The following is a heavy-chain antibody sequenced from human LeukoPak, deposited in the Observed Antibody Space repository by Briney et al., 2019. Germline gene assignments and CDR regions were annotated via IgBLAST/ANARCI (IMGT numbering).Heavy chain of an antibody. CDR1: GFTFSAYS. D-gene: IGHD6-19*01. J-gene: IGHJ3*01. Sequence: GGSLRLSCAASGFTFSAYSMNWVRQAPGEGLEWVSSIGAAGSHIFYADSMKGRFTISRDNAKSSLFLQMNSLRAEDTGIYYCVRVGSGAARADTLDLWGQGTMVTVSS. CDR2: IGAAGSHI. CDR3: VRVGSGAARADTLDL. V-gene: IGHV3-21*01.